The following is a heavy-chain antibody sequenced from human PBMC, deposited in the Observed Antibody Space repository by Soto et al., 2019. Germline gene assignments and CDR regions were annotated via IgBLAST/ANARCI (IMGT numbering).Heavy chain of an antibody. J-gene: IGHJ4*02. V-gene: IGHV1-69*04. D-gene: IGHD1-26*01. Sequence: QVHLVQSGAEMKKPGSSVKVSCKVSGGDLTNSGISWVRQAPGQGLEWMGGIFPLLAMVDYSQKFQGRVTITADESTNTAYLDLGSLRSEDTAVYYCAKDDGAGCKSWGQGSLVIVSS. CDR2: IFPLLAMV. CDR1: GGDLTNSG. CDR3: AKDDGAGCKS.